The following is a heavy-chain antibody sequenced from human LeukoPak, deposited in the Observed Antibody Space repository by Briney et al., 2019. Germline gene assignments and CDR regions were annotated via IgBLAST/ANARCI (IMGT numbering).Heavy chain of an antibody. CDR2: ISSSSSYL. J-gene: IGHJ4*02. CDR1: GFTFSSYT. Sequence: GGSLRLSCAASGFTFSSYTMTWVRQAPGKGLERVSCISSSSSYLYYRDSVKGRFTISRDNAKNSLYLQMNSLRAEDTAVYYCARVGGYCNSVSNCYMDYWGQGALVTVSS. CDR3: ARVGGYCNSVSNCYMDY. D-gene: IGHD2/OR15-2a*01. V-gene: IGHV3-21*01.